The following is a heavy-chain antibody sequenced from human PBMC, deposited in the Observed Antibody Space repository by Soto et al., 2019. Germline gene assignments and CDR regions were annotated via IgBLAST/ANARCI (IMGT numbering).Heavy chain of an antibody. CDR1: GYTFTSYG. J-gene: IGHJ3*02. Sequence: GASVKVSCKASGYTFTSYGISWVRLAPGQGLEWMGWISAYNGNTNYAQKLQGRVTMTTDTSTSTAYMELRSLRSDDTAVYYCAREASPSNGDYDAFDIWGQGTMVTVSS. D-gene: IGHD4-17*01. CDR3: AREASPSNGDYDAFDI. CDR2: ISAYNGNT. V-gene: IGHV1-18*01.